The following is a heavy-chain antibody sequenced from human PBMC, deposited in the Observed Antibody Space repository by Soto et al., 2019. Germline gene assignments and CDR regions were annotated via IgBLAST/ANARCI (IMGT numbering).Heavy chain of an antibody. D-gene: IGHD3-10*01. J-gene: IGHJ4*02. CDR2: INPILSMS. Sequence: QVQLVQSGAGVKKPGSSVRVSCKASGDTFTFYSINWVRQAPGLGLEWMGRINPILSMSNYAQRLQGRVTMTGDNSTSTAYMGLSRLRSEDTAMYYCASSYGSGYRAFDYWGQGALVPVSS. V-gene: IGHV1-69*02. CDR1: GDTFTFYS. CDR3: ASSYGSGYRAFDY.